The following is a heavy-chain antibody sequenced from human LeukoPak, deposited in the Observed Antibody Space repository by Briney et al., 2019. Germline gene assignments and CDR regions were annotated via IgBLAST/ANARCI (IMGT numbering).Heavy chain of an antibody. V-gene: IGHV3-21*06. D-gene: IGHD2-21*01. J-gene: IGHJ3*02. CDR3: ARDYSDTGSFDI. CDR1: GFTFSSYS. Sequence: GGSLRLSCAASGFTFSSYSMNWVRQAPGKGLEWVSSISSASGYTYSADSVKGRFTISRDNAKNSLYLQLNSLSAEDTAVYYCARDYSDTGSFDIWGQGTMVTVSS. CDR2: ISSASGYT.